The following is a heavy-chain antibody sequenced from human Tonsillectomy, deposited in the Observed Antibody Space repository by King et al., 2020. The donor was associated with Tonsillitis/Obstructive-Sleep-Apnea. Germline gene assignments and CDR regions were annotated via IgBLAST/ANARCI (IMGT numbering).Heavy chain of an antibody. D-gene: IGHD5-18*01. J-gene: IGHJ4*02. Sequence: QLVQSGAEVKKPGAAVKVSCKASGYTFTDYYMHWVRQAPGQGLEWMGWINPNSGGTDSAQKFRGRVTMTRDTSISTAYMELSSLTSDDTAVYYCAGGPRGYSYGSVAYWGEGTLVTVSS. CDR2: INPNSGGT. V-gene: IGHV1-2*02. CDR3: AGGPRGYSYGSVAY. CDR1: GYTFTDYY.